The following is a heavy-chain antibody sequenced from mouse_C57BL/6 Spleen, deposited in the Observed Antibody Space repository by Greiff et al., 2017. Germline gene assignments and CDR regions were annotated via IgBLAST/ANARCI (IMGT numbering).Heavy chain of an antibody. D-gene: IGHD3-3*01. CDR1: GFTFNTYA. CDR3: VRDEGWESGCFDY. V-gene: IGHV10-3*01. J-gene: IGHJ2*01. CDR2: LRSKSSNYAT. Sequence: DVQLVESGGGLVQPKGSLKLSCAASGFTFNTYAMHWVRQAPGKGLEWVARLRSKSSNYATYYADSVKDRFTISRDDSQSMLYLQMNNLKTEDTAMYYCVRDEGWESGCFDYWGQGTTLTVAS.